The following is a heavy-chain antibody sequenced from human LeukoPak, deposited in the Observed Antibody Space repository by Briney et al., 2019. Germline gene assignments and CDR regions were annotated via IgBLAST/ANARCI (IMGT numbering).Heavy chain of an antibody. CDR1: GYSISSGYY. J-gene: IGHJ4*02. CDR2: IYHSGST. D-gene: IGHD3-22*01. Sequence: PSETLSLTCAVSGYSISSGYYWGWIRQPPGKGLEWIGSIYHSGSTYYNPSLKSRVTMSVDTSKNQFSLKLSSVTAADTAVYYCARAGPEHYYHTSGYMNPYYFDNWGQGTLVTVSS. CDR3: ARAGPEHYYHTSGYMNPYYFDN. V-gene: IGHV4-38-2*01.